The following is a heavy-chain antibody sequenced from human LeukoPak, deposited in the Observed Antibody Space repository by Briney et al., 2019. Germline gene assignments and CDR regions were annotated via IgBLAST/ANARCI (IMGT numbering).Heavy chain of an antibody. CDR2: IRSSSSHI. CDR1: GFIFSSYS. J-gene: IGHJ3*02. V-gene: IGHV3-21*01. CDR3: ARSSSPCDI. Sequence: PGGSLRLSCAASGFIFSSYSMNWVRQAPGKGLEWVSSIRSSSSHIFYADSVKGRFTISRDNAKNSLYLQMNSLRAEDTAVYYCARSSSPCDIWGQGTMVTVSS.